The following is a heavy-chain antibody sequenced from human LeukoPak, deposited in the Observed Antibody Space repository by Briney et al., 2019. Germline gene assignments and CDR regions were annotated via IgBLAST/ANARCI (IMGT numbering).Heavy chain of an antibody. CDR3: VRWQYCGGNCFFSAFDI. V-gene: IGHV4-59*01. D-gene: IGHD2-21*01. Sequence: SETLSLTCTVSGGSISGSYWSWIRQSPGKGLEWIGYIHHSGNTNSSPPRKSRVTISVDTPKNQFSLKLSSVTAADTAMYYCVRWQYCGGNCFFSAFDIWGQGTMVTVSS. CDR1: GGSISGSY. J-gene: IGHJ3*02. CDR2: IHHSGNT.